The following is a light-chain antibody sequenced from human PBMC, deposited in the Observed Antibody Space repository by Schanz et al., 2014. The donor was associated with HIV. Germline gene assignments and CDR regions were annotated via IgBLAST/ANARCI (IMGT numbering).Light chain of an antibody. CDR3: LQHNSYPRT. CDR1: QSISSY. V-gene: IGKV1-17*01. J-gene: IGKJ1*01. CDR2: AAS. Sequence: DIQMTQSPSSLSASVGDRVTITCRASQSISSYLNWYQQKPGKAPKLLIYAASSLQSGVPSRFSGSGSGTDFTLTISSLQPEDIATYYCLQHNSYPRTFGQGTKVEIK.